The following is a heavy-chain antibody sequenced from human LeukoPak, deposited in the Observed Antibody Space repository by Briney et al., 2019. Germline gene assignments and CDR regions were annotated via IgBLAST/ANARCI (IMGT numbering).Heavy chain of an antibody. D-gene: IGHD3-16*01. CDR1: GFTFSSYA. J-gene: IGHJ5*02. CDR3: AKDPRGVNWFDP. V-gene: IGHV3-30*02. CDR2: IRYDGSNK. Sequence: GGSLRLSCAASGFTFSSYAMSWVRQAPGKGLEWVAFIRYDGSNKYYADSVKGRFTISRDNSKNTLYLQMNSLRAEDTAVYYCAKDPRGVNWFDPWGRGTLVTVSS.